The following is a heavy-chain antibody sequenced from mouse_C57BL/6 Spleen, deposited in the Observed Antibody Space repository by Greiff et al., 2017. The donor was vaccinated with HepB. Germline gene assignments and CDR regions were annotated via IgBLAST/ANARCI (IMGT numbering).Heavy chain of an antibody. V-gene: IGHV1-69*01. CDR2: IDPSDSYT. D-gene: IGHD2-5*01. CDR1: GYTFTSYW. CDR3: ATFYSNYSYYFDY. Sequence: VQLQQPGAELVMPGASVKLSCKASGYTFTSYWMHWVKQRPGQGLEWIGEIDPSDSYTNYNQKFKGKSTLTVDKSSSTAYMQLSSLTSEDSAVYYCATFYSNYSYYFDYWGQGTTLTVSS. J-gene: IGHJ2*01.